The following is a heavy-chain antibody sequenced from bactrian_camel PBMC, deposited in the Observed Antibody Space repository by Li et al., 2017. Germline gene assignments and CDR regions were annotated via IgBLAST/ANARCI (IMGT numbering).Heavy chain of an antibody. D-gene: IGHD3*01. CDR2: IYTGGGVT. V-gene: IGHV3S1*01. J-gene: IGHJ4*01. CDR1: RSLYSGAC. Sequence: QVQLVESGGGSVQAGGSLRLSCVASRSLYSGACVGWLRQAPGKEREGVAAIYTGGGVTYYADSVKGRFTNSRDNAKDTLYLQMNSLKIEDTAVYYCALGSSRQATMTARGKGTQVTVS.